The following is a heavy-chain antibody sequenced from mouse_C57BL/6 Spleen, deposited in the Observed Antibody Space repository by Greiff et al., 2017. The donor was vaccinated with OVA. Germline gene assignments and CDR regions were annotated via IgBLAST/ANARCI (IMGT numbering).Heavy chain of an antibody. Sequence: EVKLMESGAELVRPGASVKLSCTASGFNIKDDYMHWVKQRPEQGLEWIGWIDPENGDTEYASKFQGKATITADTSSNTAYLQLSSLTSEDTAVYYCTILGQLRLRGFAYWGQGTLVTVSA. CDR3: TILGQLRLRGFAY. CDR2: IDPENGDT. D-gene: IGHD3-2*02. V-gene: IGHV14-4*01. CDR1: GFNIKDDY. J-gene: IGHJ3*01.